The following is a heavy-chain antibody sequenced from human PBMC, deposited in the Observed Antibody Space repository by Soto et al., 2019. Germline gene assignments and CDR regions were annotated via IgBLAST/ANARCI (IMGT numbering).Heavy chain of an antibody. CDR2: IWYDGSNK. Sequence: GGSLRLSCAASGFTFSSYGMHWVRQAPGKGLEWVAVIWYDGSNKYYADSVKGRFTISRDNSKNTLYLQMNSLRAEDTAVYYCARESSPYDSSGYHDYWGQGTLVTVSS. J-gene: IGHJ4*02. D-gene: IGHD3-22*01. CDR3: ARESSPYDSSGYHDY. CDR1: GFTFSSYG. V-gene: IGHV3-33*01.